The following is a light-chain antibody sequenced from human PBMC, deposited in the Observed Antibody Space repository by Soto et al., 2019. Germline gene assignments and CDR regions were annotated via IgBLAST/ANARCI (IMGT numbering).Light chain of an antibody. V-gene: IGKV3-20*01. CDR1: QSVRSNY. Sequence: EIVLTQSPGTLSLSSGERATLSCRASQSVRSNYLAWYQQKPGQAPRLLIYGASSRATGIPDRFGGSGSGTDFTLTSSRLEPEDLAVYYCQQYASSPLTFGGGTKVDLK. CDR2: GAS. J-gene: IGKJ4*01. CDR3: QQYASSPLT.